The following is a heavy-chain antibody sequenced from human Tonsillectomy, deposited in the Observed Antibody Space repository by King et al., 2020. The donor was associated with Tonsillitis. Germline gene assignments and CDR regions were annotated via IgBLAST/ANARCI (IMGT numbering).Heavy chain of an antibody. CDR1: GGSISSYY. CDR2: IYYSGST. J-gene: IGHJ3*02. CDR3: ARSPAPLVGGGVGAFDI. V-gene: IGHV4-59*08. D-gene: IGHD1-26*01. Sequence: VQLQESGPGLVKPSETLSLTCTVSGGSISSYYWSWIRQPPGKGLEWIGYIYYSGSTNYNPSLKSRVTISVDTSKNQFSLKLSYVTAADTAVYYCARSPAPLVGGGVGAFDIWGPGTIVTVSS.